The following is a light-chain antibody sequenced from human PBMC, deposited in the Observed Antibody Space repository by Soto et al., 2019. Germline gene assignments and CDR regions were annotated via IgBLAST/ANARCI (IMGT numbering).Light chain of an antibody. CDR3: QQYNSYSRM. CDR1: QSISSW. V-gene: IGKV1-5*03. J-gene: IGKJ1*01. CDR2: KAS. Sequence: DIQMTQSPSTLSASVGDRVTITCRASQSISSWLAWYQQKPGKAPKLLIYKASSLESGVPSRFSGSGSGTEFTLTMSSLQPDDFATYYCQQYNSYSRMFGQGTKVEIK.